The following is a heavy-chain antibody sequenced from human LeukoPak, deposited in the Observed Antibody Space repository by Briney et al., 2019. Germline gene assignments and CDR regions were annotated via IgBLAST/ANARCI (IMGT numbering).Heavy chain of an antibody. CDR3: ARDLGVLRFSADV. CDR2: IYAGGST. V-gene: IGHV3-53*01. CDR1: GFIVSSNY. D-gene: IGHD3-3*01. Sequence: GGSLRLSCAASGFIVSSNYMSWVRQAPGKGLEWVSIIYAGGSTYYADSVKGRFTISRDNAKNSLYLQMNSLRAEDTAVYYCARDLGVLRFSADVWGQGTTVTVSS. J-gene: IGHJ6*02.